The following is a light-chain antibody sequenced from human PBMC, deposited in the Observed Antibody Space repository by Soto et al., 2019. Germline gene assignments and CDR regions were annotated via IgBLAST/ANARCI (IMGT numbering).Light chain of an antibody. CDR2: DTS. V-gene: IGKV3-11*01. J-gene: IGKJ5*01. CDR1: QSVSSY. CDR3: QQRSSWPRIT. Sequence: IVVSQSPATLSFSPGERATLSCRASQSVSSYLVWYQQKPGQAPRLLIYDTSNRATGIPARFSGSGSGTDFTLTISSLEPEDFAVYYCQQRSSWPRITFGQGTRLEN.